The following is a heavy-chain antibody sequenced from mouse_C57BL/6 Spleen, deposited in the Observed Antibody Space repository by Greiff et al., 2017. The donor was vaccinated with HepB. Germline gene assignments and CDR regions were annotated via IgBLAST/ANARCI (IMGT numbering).Heavy chain of an antibody. Sequence: QVQLKESGPELVKPGASVKISCKASGYAFSSSWMNWVKQRPGKGLEWIGRIYPGDGDTNYNGKFKGKATLTADKSSSTAYMQLSSLTSEDSAVYFCALIYDGYYVGFAYWGQGTLVTVSA. CDR1: GYAFSSSW. CDR3: ALIYDGYYVGFAY. D-gene: IGHD2-3*01. CDR2: IYPGDGDT. V-gene: IGHV1-82*01. J-gene: IGHJ3*01.